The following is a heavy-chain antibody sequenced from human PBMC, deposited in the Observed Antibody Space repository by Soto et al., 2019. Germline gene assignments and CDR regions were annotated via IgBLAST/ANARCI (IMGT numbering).Heavy chain of an antibody. CDR2: IYYDGSV. CDR3: ARHRIAVAGPLEY. CDR1: GGAIRNSIYY. J-gene: IGHJ4*02. D-gene: IGHD6-19*01. V-gene: IGHV4-39*01. Sequence: ETLSLTCTVSGGAIRNSIYYWGWIRQPPGKGLEWIGTIYYDGSVAYSPSLKSRVTLSVDTSRNHFSVKINSVTAADTAVYFCARHRIAVAGPLEYWGQGTLVTAPQ.